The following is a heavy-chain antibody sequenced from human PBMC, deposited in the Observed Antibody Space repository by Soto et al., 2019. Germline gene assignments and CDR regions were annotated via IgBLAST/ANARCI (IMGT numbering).Heavy chain of an antibody. Sequence: QVQLVQSGAEVKKPGSSVKVSCKASGGTFSSYAISWVRQAPGQGLEWMGGIIPIFGTANYARKFQGRVTITADESTSTAYMELSSLRSEDTAVYYCATDFYCSSTSCYTSGGDYYYGMDVWGQGTTVTVSS. J-gene: IGHJ6*02. CDR3: ATDFYCSSTSCYTSGGDYYYGMDV. CDR1: GGTFSSYA. D-gene: IGHD2-2*02. CDR2: IIPIFGTA. V-gene: IGHV1-69*01.